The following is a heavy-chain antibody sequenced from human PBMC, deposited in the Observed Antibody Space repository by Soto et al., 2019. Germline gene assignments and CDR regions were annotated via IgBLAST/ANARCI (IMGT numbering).Heavy chain of an antibody. CDR1: GYTFSSYH. CDR3: ARANMGDILTGYYPAFDY. CDR2: ISAYNGNT. V-gene: IGHV1-18*01. Sequence: ASVKVSCKTSGYTFSSYHISWVRQAPGQGLEWMGWISAYNGNTNYAQKLQGRVTMTTDTSTSTAYMELRSLRSDDTAVYYCARANMGDILTGYYPAFDYWGQGTLVTVSS. J-gene: IGHJ4*02. D-gene: IGHD3-9*01.